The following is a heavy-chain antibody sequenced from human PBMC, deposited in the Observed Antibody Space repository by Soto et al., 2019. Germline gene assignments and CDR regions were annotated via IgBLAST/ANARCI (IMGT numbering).Heavy chain of an antibody. D-gene: IGHD3-10*01. CDR3: ATSYGSGYRAFDY. Sequence: QVRLVQSGAEVKRPGSSVKVSCKASGDTFAFHSINWVRQAPGLGLEWMGRIIPILSMSNYAQRFQGRVTMTADKSTSTAYMVLSSLRSEDTAIYYCATSYGSGYRAFDYWGQGALVTVSS. CDR1: GDTFAFHS. V-gene: IGHV1-69*02. J-gene: IGHJ4*02. CDR2: IIPILSMS.